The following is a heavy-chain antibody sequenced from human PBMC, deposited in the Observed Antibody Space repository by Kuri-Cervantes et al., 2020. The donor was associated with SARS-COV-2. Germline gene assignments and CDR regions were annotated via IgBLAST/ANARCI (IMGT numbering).Heavy chain of an antibody. V-gene: IGHV3-53*05. Sequence: LSLTCAASGFTVSSNYMSWVRQAPGKGLEWVSVIYSGGSTYYADSVKGRFTISRDNSKNTLYLQMNSLRAEDTAVYYCAKDRKQIAAAGLDYWGQGTLVTVSS. CDR2: IYSGGST. D-gene: IGHD6-13*01. J-gene: IGHJ4*02. CDR1: GFTVSSNY. CDR3: AKDRKQIAAAGLDY.